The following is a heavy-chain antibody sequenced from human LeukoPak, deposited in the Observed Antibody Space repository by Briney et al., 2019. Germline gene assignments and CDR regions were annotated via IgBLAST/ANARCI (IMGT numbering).Heavy chain of an antibody. D-gene: IGHD3-22*01. CDR3: ARVYYYDSSGCYHPPSYFDL. CDR1: GGSFSGYY. V-gene: IGHV4-34*01. J-gene: IGHJ2*01. Sequence: SETLSLTCAVYGGSFSGYYWSWIRQPPGKGLEWIGEINHSGSTNYNPSLKSRVTISVDTSKNQFSLKLSSVTAADTAVFYCARVYYYDSSGCYHPPSYFDLWGRGTLVTVSS. CDR2: INHSGST.